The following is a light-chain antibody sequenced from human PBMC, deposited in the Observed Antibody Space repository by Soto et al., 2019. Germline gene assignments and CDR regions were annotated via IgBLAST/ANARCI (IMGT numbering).Light chain of an antibody. V-gene: IGKV1-13*02. CDR1: QGISSA. CDR3: QQFNSYSWT. Sequence: AIQLTQSPSSLSASVGDSVTITCRASQGISSALAWYQQKPGKAPKLLIYDASSLESGVPSRFSGSGSGTDFTLTISSLQPEDFATYYCQQFNSYSWTFGQGTKVEIK. J-gene: IGKJ1*01. CDR2: DAS.